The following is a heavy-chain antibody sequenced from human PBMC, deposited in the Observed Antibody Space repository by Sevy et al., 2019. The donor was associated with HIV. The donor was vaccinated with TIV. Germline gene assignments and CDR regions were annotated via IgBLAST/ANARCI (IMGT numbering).Heavy chain of an antibody. V-gene: IGHV1-69*13. D-gene: IGHD3-10*01. J-gene: IGHJ4*01. CDR2: IIAVFGTT. Sequence: ASVKVSCKASGGIFRSNAISWVRQAPGQGLEWVGGIIAVFGTTYYAQKFQGRVTLIAHESTGTVHMELRSLRSEDTAIYYCARDTHYYVSGSFDSWGQGTQVTVSS. CDR3: ARDTHYYVSGSFDS. CDR1: GGIFRSNA.